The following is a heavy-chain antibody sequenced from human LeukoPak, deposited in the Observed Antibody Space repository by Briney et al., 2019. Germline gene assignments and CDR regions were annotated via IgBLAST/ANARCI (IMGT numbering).Heavy chain of an antibody. CDR3: ARGPGSGSYYAWFDS. CDR1: DGSLNNYY. D-gene: IGHD1-26*01. J-gene: IGHJ5*01. V-gene: IGHV4-34*01. CDR2: INHSGET. Sequence: SETLSLTCAVYDGSLNNYYWNWIRQPPGKGLEWIGEINHSGETYYNPSLKSRVTISVDTSKNQISLSVSSVTAADTAVYFCARGPGSGSYYAWFDSWGQGTLVTLSS.